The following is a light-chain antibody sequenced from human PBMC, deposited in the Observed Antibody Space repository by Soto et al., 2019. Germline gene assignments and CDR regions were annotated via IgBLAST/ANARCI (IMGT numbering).Light chain of an antibody. CDR3: QQLNTYPVT. Sequence: IQLTQSTSSLSASVGASVTITCRASQGVSRYLSWYQQKPGRAPILLISAASTLQSGVPARFSGSGSGTDFTLSITSLQPEDFATYYCQQLNTYPVTFGGGTKVDI. CDR2: AAS. J-gene: IGKJ4*01. V-gene: IGKV1-9*01. CDR1: QGVSRY.